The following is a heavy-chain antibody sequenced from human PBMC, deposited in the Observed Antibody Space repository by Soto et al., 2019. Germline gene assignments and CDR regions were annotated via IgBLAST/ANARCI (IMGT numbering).Heavy chain of an antibody. CDR1: GGSISSSNW. D-gene: IGHD6-19*01. CDR2: IYHSGSA. CDR3: ARLMHSSGADY. V-gene: IGHV4-4*02. Sequence: SETLSLTCAVSGGSISSSNWWSWVRQTPGKGLEWIGEIYHSGSANYNPSLKSRVTISVDKSKNQFSLKLSSVTAADTAVYYCARLMHSSGADYWGQGTLVTVSS. J-gene: IGHJ4*02.